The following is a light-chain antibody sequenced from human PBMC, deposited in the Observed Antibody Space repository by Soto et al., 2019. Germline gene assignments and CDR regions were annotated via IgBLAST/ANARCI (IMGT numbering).Light chain of an antibody. CDR3: QRYNSYSPT. V-gene: IGKV1-5*03. J-gene: IGKJ1*01. CDR2: KAS. Sequence: DIQMTMSPSTLSVSVGDSVTITCRARPSISTWLAWYQQEPGKAPKLLIHKASSLKSGVPPRVSCSGSGTDFTLTISILHPDDVATYSCQRYNSYSPTFGQGTKVDIK. CDR1: PSISTW.